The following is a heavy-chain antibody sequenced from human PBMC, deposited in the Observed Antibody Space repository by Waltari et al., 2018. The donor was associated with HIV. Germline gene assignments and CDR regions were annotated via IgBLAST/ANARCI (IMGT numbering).Heavy chain of an antibody. Sequence: QVLLVQSGAEVKKPGASVKVSCQASGYTVISYGITWVGQAPRQGLEWMGWISAYNVNTNYAQKFQGRVTMTTDTSTNTAYMELRSLRSDDTAVYYCARPHSSIQLWTDRAYYFDYWGQGSLVTVSS. D-gene: IGHD5-18*01. CDR3: ARPHSSIQLWTDRAYYFDY. J-gene: IGHJ4*02. CDR1: GYTVISYG. CDR2: ISAYNVNT. V-gene: IGHV1-18*01.